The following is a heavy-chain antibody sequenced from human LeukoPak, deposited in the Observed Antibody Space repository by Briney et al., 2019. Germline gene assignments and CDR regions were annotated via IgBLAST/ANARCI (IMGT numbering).Heavy chain of an antibody. CDR3: AREGALTVTKDAFDI. Sequence: GGSLRLSCAASGFTLSSYEMNWVRRAPGKGLEWVSYISSSGSTIYYADSVKGRFTISRDNAKNSLYLQMNSLRAEDTAVYYCAREGALTVTKDAFDIWGQGTMVTVSS. V-gene: IGHV3-48*03. CDR1: GFTLSSYE. D-gene: IGHD4-17*01. J-gene: IGHJ3*02. CDR2: ISSSGSTI.